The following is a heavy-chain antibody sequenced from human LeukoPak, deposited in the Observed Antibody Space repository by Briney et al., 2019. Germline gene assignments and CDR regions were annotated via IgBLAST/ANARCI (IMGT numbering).Heavy chain of an antibody. CDR1: GYTFTDYY. CDR3: VRDVTGGSGD. V-gene: IGHV1-2*02. Sequence: ASVKVSCKASGYTFTDYYMHWVRQAPGQTFEWLAWINAKSADTNYTQKFQGRVTVTTDTSITSVYMELSGLQSDDTAVYYCVRDVTGGSGDWGEGTLVTVSS. J-gene: IGHJ4*02. CDR2: INAKSADT. D-gene: IGHD6-19*01.